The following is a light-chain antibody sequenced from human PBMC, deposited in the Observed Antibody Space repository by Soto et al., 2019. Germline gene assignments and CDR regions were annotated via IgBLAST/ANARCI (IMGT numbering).Light chain of an antibody. CDR2: SNY. V-gene: IGLV1-44*01. Sequence: QSVLTQPPSASGTPGQRVTISCSGSSSNIESNTVTWYQRLPGTAPKLVIYSNYDRPSGVPDRFSGSTSGTSASLVIRGLQSEDEADYYCAAWDDILNGYVFGGGTRSPS. CDR3: AAWDDILNGYV. J-gene: IGLJ1*01. CDR1: SSNIESNT.